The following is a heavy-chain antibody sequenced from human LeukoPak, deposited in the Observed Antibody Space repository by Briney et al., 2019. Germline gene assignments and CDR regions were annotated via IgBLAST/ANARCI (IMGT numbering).Heavy chain of an antibody. V-gene: IGHV4-59*02. CDR3: ARGIRVGGSLDP. J-gene: IGHJ5*02. CDR2: FYSGGYT. D-gene: IGHD2-15*01. CDR1: GDSVTNYY. Sequence: SETLSLTCTVSGDSVTNYYWSWIRQPPGKGLEWIGYFYSGGYTIYNPSLKSRLTISVDTSKNQFSLQLNSVTPEDTAVYYCARGIRVGGSLDPWGQGTLVTVSS.